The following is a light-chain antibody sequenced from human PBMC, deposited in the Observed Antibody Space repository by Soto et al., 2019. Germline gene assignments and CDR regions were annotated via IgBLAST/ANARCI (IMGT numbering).Light chain of an antibody. V-gene: IGKV3-20*01. J-gene: IGKJ1*01. Sequence: EIVLTQSPGTLSLSPGERATLSCRASQSVSSSSLAWYQQKRGQAPRLLIHDASSRATGIPDRFSGSGSGTHFTLTISRLEPADFAVYYCQQYGGSPRTFGQGTKVAFK. CDR1: QSVSSSS. CDR3: QQYGGSPRT. CDR2: DAS.